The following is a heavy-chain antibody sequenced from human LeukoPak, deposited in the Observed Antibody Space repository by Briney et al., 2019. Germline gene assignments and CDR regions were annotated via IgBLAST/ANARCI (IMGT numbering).Heavy chain of an antibody. J-gene: IGHJ4*02. Sequence: SQTLSLTCAISGDSVSSNSAAWNWIRQSPSRGLEWLGRTYYRSKWYNDYAVSVKSRITINPDTSKNQFSLQLNSVTPEDTAVYYCARVWSIKSRASYSSGWYRLHAIDYWGQGTLVTVSS. CDR1: GDSVSSNSAA. CDR2: TYYRSKWYN. D-gene: IGHD6-19*01. V-gene: IGHV6-1*01. CDR3: ARVWSIKSRASYSSGWYRLHAIDY.